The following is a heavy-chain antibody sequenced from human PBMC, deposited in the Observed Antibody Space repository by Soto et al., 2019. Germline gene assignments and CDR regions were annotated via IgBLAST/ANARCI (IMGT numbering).Heavy chain of an antibody. D-gene: IGHD4-17*01. J-gene: IGHJ4*02. CDR1: GYTFTSYG. Sequence: ASVKVACTASGYTFTSYGISWVRQAPGQGLEWMGWISAYNGNTNYAQKLQGRVTMTTDTSTSTAYMELRSLRSDDTAVYYCARVASVYGDYNFDYWGQGPLVIVPS. V-gene: IGHV1-18*01. CDR3: ARVASVYGDYNFDY. CDR2: ISAYNGNT.